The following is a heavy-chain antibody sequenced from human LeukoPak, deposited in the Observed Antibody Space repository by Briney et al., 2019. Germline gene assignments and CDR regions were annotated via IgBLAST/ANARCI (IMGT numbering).Heavy chain of an antibody. CDR3: AGAYSSSWYSAFDI. Sequence: SETLSLTCTVSGGSISSYYWSWIRQPPGKGLEWSGYIYYSGSTNYNPSLKSRVTISVDTSKNQFSLKLSSVSAADTAVYYCAGAYSSSWYSAFDIWGQGTMVTVSS. J-gene: IGHJ3*02. V-gene: IGHV4-59*01. CDR2: IYYSGST. D-gene: IGHD6-13*01. CDR1: GGSISSYY.